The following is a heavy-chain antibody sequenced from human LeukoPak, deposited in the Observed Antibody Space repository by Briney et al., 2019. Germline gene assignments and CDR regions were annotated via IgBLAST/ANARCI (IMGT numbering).Heavy chain of an antibody. J-gene: IGHJ5*02. CDR3: ARDGHGDSSSWRFRFDP. V-gene: IGHV3-21*01. CDR2: ISSSSSYI. D-gene: IGHD6-13*01. CDR1: GFTFSSYS. Sequence: TGGSLRLSCAASGFTFSSYSMNWVRQAPGKGLEWVSSISSSSSYIYYADSVKGPFTISRDNAKNSLYLQMNSLRAEDTAVYYCARDGHGDSSSWRFRFDPWGQGTLVTVSS.